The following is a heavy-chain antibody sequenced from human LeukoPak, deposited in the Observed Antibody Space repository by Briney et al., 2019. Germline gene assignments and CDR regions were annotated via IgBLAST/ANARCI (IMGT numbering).Heavy chain of an antibody. CDR1: GYTFTNYD. J-gene: IGHJ4*02. Sequence: EASVKVSSKASGYTFTNYDINGVREATGQGREWMGYKNPNSGNSAYAQKLQGRVTINTDASITTAYMEKSGLRYEDTALYYCAREGLDHWATGTPVTVSS. CDR3: AREGLDH. V-gene: IGHV1-8*01. CDR2: KNPNSGNS.